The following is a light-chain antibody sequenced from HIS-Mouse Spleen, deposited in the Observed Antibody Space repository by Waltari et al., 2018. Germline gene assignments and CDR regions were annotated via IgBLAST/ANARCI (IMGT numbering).Light chain of an antibody. Sequence: SYELNQPPSVSVSPGQTASITCPGDKLWDKYACWYQQKPGQSPVLVIYQDSKRPSGIPERFSGSNSGNTATLTISGTQAMDEADYYCQAWDSSTDVVFGGGTKLTVL. CDR2: QDS. J-gene: IGLJ2*01. V-gene: IGLV3-1*01. CDR3: QAWDSSTDVV. CDR1: KLWDKY.